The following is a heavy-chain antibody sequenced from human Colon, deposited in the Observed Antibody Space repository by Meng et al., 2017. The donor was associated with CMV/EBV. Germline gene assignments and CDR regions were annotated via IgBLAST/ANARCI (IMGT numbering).Heavy chain of an antibody. CDR3: ARSGRYEFIEYYDFWSGEYGMDV. J-gene: IGHJ6*02. Sequence: GESLKISCEASGFTFSTNTMNWVRQAPGKGLEWVSSISSSSSYIYYADSVKGRFTISRDNAKNSLYLQMNSLRAEDTAVYYCARSGRYEFIEYYDFWSGEYGMDVWGQGTTVTVSS. V-gene: IGHV3-21*01. CDR2: ISSSSSYI. CDR1: GFTFSTNT. D-gene: IGHD3-3*01.